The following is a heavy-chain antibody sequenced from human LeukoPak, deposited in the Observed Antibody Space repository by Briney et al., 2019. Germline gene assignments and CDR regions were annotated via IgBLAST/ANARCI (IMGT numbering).Heavy chain of an antibody. D-gene: IGHD4-17*01. CDR3: ASADYGDYGFDY. J-gene: IGHJ4*02. Sequence: ASVKVCCKASGYTFTSYYMHWVRQAPGQGLEWMGIINPSGGSTSYAQKFQGRVTMTRDTSTSTVYMELSSLRSEDTAVYYCASADYGDYGFDYWGQGTLVTVSS. CDR1: GYTFTSYY. CDR2: INPSGGST. V-gene: IGHV1-46*01.